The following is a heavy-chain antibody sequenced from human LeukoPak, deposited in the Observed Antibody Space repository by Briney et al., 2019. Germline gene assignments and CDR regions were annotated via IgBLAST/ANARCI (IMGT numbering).Heavy chain of an antibody. J-gene: IGHJ4*02. CDR1: GYTFTDYY. D-gene: IGHD6-19*01. CDR2: VDPEDGET. CDR3: ATGAVAGLYYFDY. V-gene: IGHV1-69-2*01. Sequence: ASVKISCKVSGYTFTDYYMHWVQQAPGKGLEWMGLVDPEDGETIYAEKFQGRVTITADTSTDTAYMELSSRRSEDTAVYYCATGAVAGLYYFDYWGQGTLVTVSS.